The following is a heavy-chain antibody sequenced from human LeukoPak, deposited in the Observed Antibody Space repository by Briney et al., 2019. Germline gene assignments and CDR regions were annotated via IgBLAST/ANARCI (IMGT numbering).Heavy chain of an antibody. J-gene: IGHJ4*02. D-gene: IGHD1-26*01. CDR3: ARDREVGATGYYFDY. Sequence: SQTLSLTCTVSGGSISSGSYYWSWIRQPAGKGLEWIGRIHTSGSTTYNSSLKSRVAISLDTSKNHFSLRLISVTAADPAVYYCARDREVGATGYYFDYWGQGTLVTVSS. V-gene: IGHV4-61*02. CDR1: GGSISSGSYY. CDR2: IHTSGST.